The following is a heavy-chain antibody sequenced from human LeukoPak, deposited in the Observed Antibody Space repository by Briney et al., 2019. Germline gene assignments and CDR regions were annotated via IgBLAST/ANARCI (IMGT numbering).Heavy chain of an antibody. D-gene: IGHD3-10*01. J-gene: IGHJ3*02. Sequence: SGTLSLTCGVSGGSISNTNWWSWVRQPPGKRLERIGEIYHSGSTNYTPSLKSRATISVDKSKNQFSLKLSSVTAADTAVYYCARDLPRVNTYYYGSGSYYKDAFDIWGQGTMVTVSS. V-gene: IGHV4-4*02. CDR1: GGSISNTNW. CDR2: IYHSGST. CDR3: ARDLPRVNTYYYGSGSYYKDAFDI.